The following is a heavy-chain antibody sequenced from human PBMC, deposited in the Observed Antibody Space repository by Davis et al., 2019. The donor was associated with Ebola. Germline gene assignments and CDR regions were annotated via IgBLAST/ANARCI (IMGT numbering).Heavy chain of an antibody. D-gene: IGHD6-13*01. J-gene: IGHJ4*02. V-gene: IGHV1-69*13. CDR3: ARGGAGLWAPYSSSWELNY. Sequence: SVKVSCKASGGTFSSYAISWVRQAPGQGLEWMGGIIPIFGTANYAQKFQGRVTITADESTSTAYMELSSLRSEDTAVYYCARGGAGLWAPYSSSWELNYWGQGTLVTVSS. CDR2: IIPIFGTA. CDR1: GGTFSSYA.